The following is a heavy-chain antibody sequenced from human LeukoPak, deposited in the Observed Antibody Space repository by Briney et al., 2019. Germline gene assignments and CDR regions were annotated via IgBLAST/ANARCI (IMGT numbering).Heavy chain of an antibody. Sequence: SETLSLTCTVSGGSISSSSYYWGWIRQPPGKGLEWIGSVYYSGSTYYNPSLKSRVTISVDTSKNQFSLKLTSVTAADTAVYYCARDHVAGSGIYSPFDPWGQGTLVTVSS. V-gene: IGHV4-39*07. CDR3: ARDHVAGSGIYSPFDP. J-gene: IGHJ5*02. CDR2: VYYSGST. D-gene: IGHD3-10*01. CDR1: GGSISSSSYY.